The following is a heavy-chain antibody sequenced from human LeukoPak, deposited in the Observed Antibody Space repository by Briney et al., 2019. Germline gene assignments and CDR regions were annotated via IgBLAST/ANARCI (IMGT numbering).Heavy chain of an antibody. Sequence: GGSLRLSCAASGFRFSSYAIHWVRQAPGKGLEWVALTSYNGGKKDYADSVKGRFTIDRDNSKNTVYLQMNSLRPDDTAIYFCARQESRNYYYEGLDYWGQGNLVTVSS. CDR2: TSYNGGKK. CDR3: ARQESRNYYYEGLDY. D-gene: IGHD3-22*01. V-gene: IGHV3-30*04. CDR1: GFRFSSYA. J-gene: IGHJ4*02.